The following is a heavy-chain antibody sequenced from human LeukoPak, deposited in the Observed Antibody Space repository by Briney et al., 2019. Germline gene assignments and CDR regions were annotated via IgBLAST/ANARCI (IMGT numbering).Heavy chain of an antibody. V-gene: IGHV4-39*07. CDR3: ARDAGYYYDSSGYPYDP. J-gene: IGHJ5*02. CDR2: IYYSGST. Sequence: SETLSLTCTVSGGSISSSSYYWGWIRQPPGKGLEWIGSIYYSGSTYYNPSLKSRVTISVDTSKNQFSLKLSSVTAADTAVYYCARDAGYYYDSSGYPYDPWGQGTLVTVSS. CDR1: GGSISSSSYY. D-gene: IGHD3-22*01.